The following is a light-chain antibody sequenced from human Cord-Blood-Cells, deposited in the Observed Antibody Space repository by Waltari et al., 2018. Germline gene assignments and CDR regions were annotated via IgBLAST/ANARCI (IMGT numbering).Light chain of an antibody. J-gene: IGLJ3*02. Sequence: QSALTQPASVSGSPGQSITLSCPGTSSDVGSYNLDSCYQQHPGKAPKLMIYEGSKRPSGVSNRFSGSKSGNTASLTISGLQAEDEADYYCCSYAGSSTWVFGGGTKLTVL. CDR2: EGS. CDR1: SSDVGSYNL. V-gene: IGLV2-23*01. CDR3: CSYAGSSTWV.